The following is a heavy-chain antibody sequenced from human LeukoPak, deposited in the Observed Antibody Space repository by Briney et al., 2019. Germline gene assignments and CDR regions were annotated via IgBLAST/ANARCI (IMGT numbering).Heavy chain of an antibody. CDR2: ISGSSYYI. J-gene: IGHJ4*02. CDR1: GFTFSSYS. Sequence: GGFLRLSCAASGFTFSSYSMNWVRQAPGKGLEWGSSISGSSYYIYYADSVKGRFTISRDNAKTSLYLQMNSLRAEDTAVYYCARGRGYSYGPASNFDYWGQGTLVTVSS. D-gene: IGHD5-18*01. V-gene: IGHV3-21*01. CDR3: ARGRGYSYGPASNFDY.